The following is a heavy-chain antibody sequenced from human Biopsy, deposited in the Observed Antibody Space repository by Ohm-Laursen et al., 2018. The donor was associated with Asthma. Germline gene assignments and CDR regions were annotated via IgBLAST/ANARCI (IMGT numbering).Heavy chain of an antibody. CDR2: ISYDGNRK. J-gene: IGHJ4*02. V-gene: IGHV3-30*03. CDR3: ARDVDLRSVY. CDR1: GFMFRSFG. Sequence: SLRLSCSAPGFMFRSFGMHWVRQAPGKGLEWVAVISYDGNRKFYEDSVKGRFTISRDNGKNSLYLQMNSLRAEDTAVYYCARDVDLRSVYWGQGTLVTVSS. D-gene: IGHD2-15*01.